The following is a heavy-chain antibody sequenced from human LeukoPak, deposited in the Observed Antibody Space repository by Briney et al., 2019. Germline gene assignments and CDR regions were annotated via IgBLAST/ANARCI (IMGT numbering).Heavy chain of an antibody. V-gene: IGHV3-53*01. J-gene: IGHJ6*02. CDR1: GFTVSSNY. D-gene: IGHD4-17*01. Sequence: GGSLRLSCAASGFTVSSNYMSWVRQAPGKGLEWVSVIYSGGSTYYADSVKGRFTISRDNSKNTLYLQMISLRAEDTAVYYCARVSGDYDYYYGMDVWGQGTTVTVSS. CDR2: IYSGGST. CDR3: ARVSGDYDYYYGMDV.